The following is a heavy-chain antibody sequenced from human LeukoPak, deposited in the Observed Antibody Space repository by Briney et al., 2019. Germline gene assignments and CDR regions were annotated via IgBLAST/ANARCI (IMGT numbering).Heavy chain of an antibody. V-gene: IGHV4-4*09. CDR2: IYTSGST. CDR3: ARDRTDAFDI. J-gene: IGHJ3*02. CDR1: GRSISSYY. Sequence: MPSETLSLTCTVSGRSISSYYWSWIRQPPGKGLECIGYIYTSGSTNYNPSLKSRVTISVDTSKNQCSLKLSSVTAADTAVYYCARDRTDAFDIWGQGTMVTVSS.